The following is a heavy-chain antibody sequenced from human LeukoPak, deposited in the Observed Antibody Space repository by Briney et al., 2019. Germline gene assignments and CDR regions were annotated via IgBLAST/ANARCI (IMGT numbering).Heavy chain of an antibody. V-gene: IGHV4-34*01. Sequence: SETLSLTCAVYGGSFGGYYWSWIRQPPGKGLEWIGEINHSGSTNNNPSLKSRVTISVDTSKNQFSLKLSSVTAADTAVYYCARGLGMITFGGVRTRGNWFDPWGQGTLVTVSS. J-gene: IGHJ5*02. CDR1: GGSFGGYY. CDR3: ARGLGMITFGGVRTRGNWFDP. D-gene: IGHD3-16*01. CDR2: INHSGST.